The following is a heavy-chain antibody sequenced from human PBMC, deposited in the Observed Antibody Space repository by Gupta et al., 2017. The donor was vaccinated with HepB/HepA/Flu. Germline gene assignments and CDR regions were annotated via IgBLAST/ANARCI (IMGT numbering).Heavy chain of an antibody. J-gene: IGHJ4*02. CDR3: AKFDVDLDF. Sequence: EVQLLESGGNLVQPGGSLRLSCAASGFTFSSYTMGWVRQAPGKGLEWVAAIIGGGGTTYYAGSVKGRFTISRDNSKNTLYLQLNSLRAEDTAVYYCAKFDVDLDFWGQGTLVTVSS. D-gene: IGHD3-10*02. CDR1: GFTFSSYT. V-gene: IGHV3-23*01. CDR2: IIGGGGTT.